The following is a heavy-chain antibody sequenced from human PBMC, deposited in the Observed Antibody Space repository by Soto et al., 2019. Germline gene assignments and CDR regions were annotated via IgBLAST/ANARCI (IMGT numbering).Heavy chain of an antibody. D-gene: IGHD7-27*01. CDR2: IDGDGTGT. CDR3: ATLGGPQLGARDY. J-gene: IGHJ4*02. Sequence: EVQLVESGGGLVQPGGSLRLSCAASGFTFSSYKIHWVRQAPGGGLVWVSRIDGDGTGTNYADSVKGRFTISRDNAKNTLYLHMNSLRVDDTAVYYCATLGGPQLGARDYWGQGTLVTVSS. V-gene: IGHV3-74*01. CDR1: GFTFSSYK.